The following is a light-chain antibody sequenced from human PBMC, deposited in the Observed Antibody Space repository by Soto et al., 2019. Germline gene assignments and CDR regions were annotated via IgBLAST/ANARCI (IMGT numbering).Light chain of an antibody. J-gene: IGKJ1*01. CDR3: QQYNSFSWT. Sequence: DIQMTQSPSTLSASVRDRVTITCRASQSISSWLAWYQQKPGKAPKLLIYKASSLESGVPSRFSGSGSGTEFTLTISSLQPDDFATYYCQQYNSFSWTFGKGTKV. CDR2: KAS. V-gene: IGKV1-5*03. CDR1: QSISSW.